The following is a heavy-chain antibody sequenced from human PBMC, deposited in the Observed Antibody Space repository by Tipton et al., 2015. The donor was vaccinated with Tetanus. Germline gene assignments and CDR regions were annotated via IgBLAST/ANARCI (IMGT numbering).Heavy chain of an antibody. CDR3: ARPSTTVTPRAFDV. V-gene: IGHV4-39*01. Sequence: TLSLTCNVSGASMSSSSYYWDWIRQPPGKGLEWIGSIYYSGSSYYNPSLESRVTISLDTSKNRFFLKLTSVTAADAAVYYCARPSTTVTPRAFDVWGQGTMVTVSS. CDR1: GASMSSSSYY. CDR2: IYYSGSS. D-gene: IGHD4-17*01. J-gene: IGHJ3*01.